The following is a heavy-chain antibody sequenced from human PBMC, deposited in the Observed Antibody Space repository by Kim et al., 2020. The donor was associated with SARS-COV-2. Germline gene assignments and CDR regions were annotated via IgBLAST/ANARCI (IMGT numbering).Heavy chain of an antibody. CDR1: GFTVSSNY. J-gene: IGHJ6*02. CDR2: IYSGGST. CDR3: AREVWVAAAADYYYYGMDG. Sequence: GGSLRLSCAASGFTVSSNYMSWVRQAPGKGLEWVSVIYSGGSTYYADSVKGRFTISRDNSKNTLYLQMNSLRAEDTAVYYCAREVWVAAAADYYYYGMDGGGRGTTVIVS. D-gene: IGHD6-13*01. V-gene: IGHV3-66*01.